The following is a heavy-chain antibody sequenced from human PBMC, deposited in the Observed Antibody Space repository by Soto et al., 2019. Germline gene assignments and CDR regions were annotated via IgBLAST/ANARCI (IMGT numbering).Heavy chain of an antibody. CDR2: IRSKANNYAT. J-gene: IGHJ4*02. D-gene: IGHD4-17*01. Sequence: PGGSLRHSCSASGVTLLGSALHWVRKASGKGLEWVGRIRSKANNYATAYAASVKGRFTISRDDSKNTAYLQMNSLKTEDTAVYYCTGDSDYYFDYWGQGTLVTVSS. CDR1: GVTLLGSA. V-gene: IGHV3-73*01. CDR3: TGDSDYYFDY.